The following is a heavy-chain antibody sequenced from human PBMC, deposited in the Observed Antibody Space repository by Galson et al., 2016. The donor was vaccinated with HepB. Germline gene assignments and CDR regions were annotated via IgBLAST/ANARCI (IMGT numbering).Heavy chain of an antibody. V-gene: IGHV7-4-1*02. CDR3: EKVTYDYDRRGPGFQH. D-gene: IGHD3-22*01. CDR2: INTNTGNP. Sequence: SVKVSCKASGYIFTTSALNWVRQAPGQALEWMGWINTNTGNPTYAQGFTGRFVFSLDTSVSTAYLQISRLKVDDSAVYYCEKVTYDYDRRGPGFQHWGQGTQITVSS. J-gene: IGHJ1*01. CDR1: GYIFTTSA.